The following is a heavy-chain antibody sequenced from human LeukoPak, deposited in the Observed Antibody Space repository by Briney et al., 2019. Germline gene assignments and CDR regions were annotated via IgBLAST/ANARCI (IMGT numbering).Heavy chain of an antibody. CDR2: IWDDGNKK. V-gene: IGHV3-33*03. CDR3: ARACSGGSCYLAAFDM. D-gene: IGHD2-15*01. J-gene: IGHJ3*02. CDR1: GFTFSHYG. Sequence: GGSLRLSCAASGFTFSHYGMHWVRQPPGKGLEWVALIWDDGNKKSHADTVKGRFTISRDNSKNTLFLQMNSLRAEDTAVYYCARACSGGSCYLAAFDMWGRGTMVTVSS.